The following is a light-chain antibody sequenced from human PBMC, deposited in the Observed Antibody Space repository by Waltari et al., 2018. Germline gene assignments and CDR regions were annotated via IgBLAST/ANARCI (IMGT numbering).Light chain of an antibody. CDR2: GNN. J-gene: IGLJ3*02. CDR1: SSNIGINY. CDR3: AAWDDSLYWV. V-gene: IGLV1-47*01. Sequence: QSVLTQPPSASGTPGQSVTISCSGSSSNIGINYVYWYQQLPGTAPKLLIYGNNQRPSGVPDRFSGSQSGTSASLAISGLRSEDEADYYCAAWDDSLYWVFGGGTKLTVL.